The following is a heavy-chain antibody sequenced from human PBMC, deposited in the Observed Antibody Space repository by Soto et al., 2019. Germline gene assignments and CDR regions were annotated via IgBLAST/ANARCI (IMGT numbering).Heavy chain of an antibody. V-gene: IGHV3-13*01. CDR1: GFTFSSYD. CDR3: ARGPQKLPDAAFDI. D-gene: IGHD2-15*01. CDR2: IGTAGDT. J-gene: IGHJ3*02. Sequence: EVQLVESGGGLVQPGGSLRLSCAASGFTFSSYDMHWVRQATGKGLEWVSAIGTAGDTYYPGSVKGRFTISRENAKNSLYLQMNSLRAGDTAVYYCARGPQKLPDAAFDIWGQGTMVTVSS.